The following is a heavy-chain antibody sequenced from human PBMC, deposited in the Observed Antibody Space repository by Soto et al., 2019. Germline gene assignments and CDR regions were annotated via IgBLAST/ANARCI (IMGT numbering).Heavy chain of an antibody. CDR2: ISNDGRKQ. CDR1: GFPFSTYG. D-gene: IGHD6-19*01. J-gene: IGHJ4*01. CDR3: AKEIAVAGDLDY. V-gene: IGHV3-30*18. Sequence: QVQLVESGGGVAPPGRSLRLSCVASGFPFSTYGIHWVRQAPGKGLEWVAVISNDGRKQYYADSVKGRFTISRDNSKNTLYPQMDSLRPEDTAVYYCAKEIAVAGDLDYWGHGTLVTVSS.